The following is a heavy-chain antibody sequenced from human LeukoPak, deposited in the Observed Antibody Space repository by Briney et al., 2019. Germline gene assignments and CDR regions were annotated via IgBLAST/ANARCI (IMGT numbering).Heavy chain of an antibody. Sequence: GGSLRLSCAASGSIFSQYSMNWVRQAAGKGLEWVSHIRSSSETFYADSVKGRFTISRDNARNSLYLQMNNLRGEDTAIYYCARDAGNSGYGCDLWGQGTLVTVSS. D-gene: IGHD5-12*01. V-gene: IGHV3-48*01. J-gene: IGHJ5*02. CDR2: IRSSSET. CDR1: GSIFSQYS. CDR3: ARDAGNSGYGCDL.